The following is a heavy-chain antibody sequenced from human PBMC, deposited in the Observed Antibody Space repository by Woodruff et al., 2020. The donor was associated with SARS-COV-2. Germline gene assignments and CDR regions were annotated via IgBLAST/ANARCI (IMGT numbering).Heavy chain of an antibody. D-gene: IGHD3-22*01. CDR3: ARDKDYYDSSGFD. V-gene: IGHV3-7*01. Sequence: DGSEKYYVDSVKGRFTISRDNAKNSLYLQMNSLRAEDTAVYYCARDKDYYDSSGFD. CDR2: DGSEK. J-gene: IGHJ4*01.